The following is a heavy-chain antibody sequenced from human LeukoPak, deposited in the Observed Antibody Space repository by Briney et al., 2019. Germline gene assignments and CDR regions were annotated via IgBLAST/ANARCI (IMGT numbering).Heavy chain of an antibody. J-gene: IGHJ4*02. CDR1: GFTFGSYA. Sequence: PGGSLRLSCSASGFTFGSYAMHWVRQAPGKRLEYVSAISSNGGSTYYADSVKGRFTISRDNSKNALYLQMSSLRTEDTAVYYCVKSSITMVRGAPDWGQGTLVTVSS. V-gene: IGHV3-64D*06. CDR3: VKSSITMVRGAPD. D-gene: IGHD3-10*01. CDR2: ISSNGGST.